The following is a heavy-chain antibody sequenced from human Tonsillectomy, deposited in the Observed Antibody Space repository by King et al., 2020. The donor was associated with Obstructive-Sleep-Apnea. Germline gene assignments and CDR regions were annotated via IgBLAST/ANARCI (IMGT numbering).Heavy chain of an antibody. V-gene: IGHV4-59*08. CDR1: GASISSYY. Sequence: VQLQESGPGLVKPLETLSLTCTVSGASISSYYWSWIRQPPGKGLEWTGYIYYSGSTNYNPSLKSRFTIPVEPSKNQFSLKLRSVTAADTAVYYCARRLGSSGWFFFDPWGQGALVTVSS. D-gene: IGHD6-19*01. CDR2: IYYSGST. J-gene: IGHJ5*02. CDR3: ARRLGSSGWFFFDP.